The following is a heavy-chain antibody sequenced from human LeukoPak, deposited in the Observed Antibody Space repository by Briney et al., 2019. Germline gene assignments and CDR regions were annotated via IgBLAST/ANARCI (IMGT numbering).Heavy chain of an antibody. D-gene: IGHD2-2*01. CDR3: ARGDYCSRSSCFQRGFDI. CDR1: GGSISYYY. J-gene: IGHJ3*02. Sequence: PSETLSLTCTVSGGSISYYYWSWIRQPPGKGLEWIGNIYYSGSTNHNIPFKSRVTMSIDTSKNHFSLKLSSVTAADTAVYWCARGDYCSRSSCFQRGFDIWGQGTKVTVSS. V-gene: IGHV4-59*01. CDR2: IYYSGST.